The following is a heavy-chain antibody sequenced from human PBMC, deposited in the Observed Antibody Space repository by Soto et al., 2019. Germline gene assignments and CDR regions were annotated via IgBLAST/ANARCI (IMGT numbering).Heavy chain of an antibody. V-gene: IGHV1-69*01. J-gene: IGHJ6*02. D-gene: IGHD2-2*01. CDR1: GGTFSSYA. Sequence: QVQLVQSAAEVQKPGSSVKVSCKASGGTFSSYAISWVRQAPGQGLEWMGGIIPISDTTTYAQKFQGRVTITADESTSTAYMELSSLRSEDTAVYYCARSQGSSTSLEIYYYYYYGMDVWGQGTTVTVSS. CDR2: IIPISDTT. CDR3: ARSQGSSTSLEIYYYYYYGMDV.